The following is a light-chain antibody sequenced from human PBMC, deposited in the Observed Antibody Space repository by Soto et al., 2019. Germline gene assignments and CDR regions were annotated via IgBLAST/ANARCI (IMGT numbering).Light chain of an antibody. Sequence: QSVLTQPPSASGSPGQSVTISCTGTSSDVGGYNYVSWYQQHPGKAPKVLIFEVSRRPSGVPDRFSGSKSGNTASLTVSGLQVDDEADYYCSSYAGSNNPVIFGGGTKLTVL. CDR2: EVS. CDR1: SSDVGGYNY. V-gene: IGLV2-8*01. CDR3: SSYAGSNNPVI. J-gene: IGLJ2*01.